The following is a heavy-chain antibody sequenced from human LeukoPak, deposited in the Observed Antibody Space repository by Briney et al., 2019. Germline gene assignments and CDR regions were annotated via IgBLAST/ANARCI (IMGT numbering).Heavy chain of an antibody. CDR3: AAAYYDILTGYFFEFDY. Sequence: GASVKVSCKASGFTFTSSAVQWVRQARGQRLEWIGWIVVGSGNTNYAQKFQERVTITRDMSTSTAYMELSSLRSEDTAVYYCAAAYYDILTGYFFEFDYWGQGTLVTVSS. D-gene: IGHD3-9*01. CDR1: GFTFTSSA. CDR2: IVVGSGNT. J-gene: IGHJ4*02. V-gene: IGHV1-58*01.